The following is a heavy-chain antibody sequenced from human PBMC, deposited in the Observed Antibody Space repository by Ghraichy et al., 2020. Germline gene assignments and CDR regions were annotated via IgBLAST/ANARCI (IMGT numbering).Heavy chain of an antibody. CDR1: GFSLTTSGVG. CDR3: AHLRNQWRKVSYYSGMDV. J-gene: IGHJ6*02. Sequence: SGPTLVKPTQTLTLTCAFSGFSLTTSGVGVIWIRQPPGQALEFLALIYGDDDRRYSPSLKSRLTITKDTSKNQVVLTLTNMDPVDTATYYCAHLRNQWRKVSYYSGMDVWGQGTTVTVSS. D-gene: IGHD1-14*01. V-gene: IGHV2-5*02. CDR2: IYGDDDR.